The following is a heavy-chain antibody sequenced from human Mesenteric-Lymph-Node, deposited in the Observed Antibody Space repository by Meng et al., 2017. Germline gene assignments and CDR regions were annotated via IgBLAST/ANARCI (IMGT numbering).Heavy chain of an antibody. V-gene: IGHV1-69*06. CDR2: IIPIFGTA. Sequence: SVKVSCKASGGTFSSYAISWVRQAPGQGLEWMGGIIPIFGTANYAQKFQGRVTITADKSTSTAYMELSSLRSEDTAVYYCARELDIVVVPAARHNWFDPWGQGTLVTVSS. CDR1: GGTFSSYA. CDR3: ARELDIVVVPAARHNWFDP. J-gene: IGHJ5*02. D-gene: IGHD2-2*03.